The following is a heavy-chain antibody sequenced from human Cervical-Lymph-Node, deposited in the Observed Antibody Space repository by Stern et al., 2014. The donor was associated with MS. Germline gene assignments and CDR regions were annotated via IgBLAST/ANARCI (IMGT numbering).Heavy chain of an antibody. D-gene: IGHD6-6*01. Sequence: DQLVESGGGLVKPGGSLRLSCAASGFTFSDYYMSWIHQAPGKGLEWVSYISSSGSTVYYADSLNGRFNISRDNAKNSLYLQMNSLRAEDTAVYYCARDLGDSSSWGFFDYWGQGTLVTVSS. J-gene: IGHJ4*02. CDR1: GFTFSDYY. CDR2: ISSSGSTV. V-gene: IGHV3-11*01. CDR3: ARDLGDSSSWGFFDY.